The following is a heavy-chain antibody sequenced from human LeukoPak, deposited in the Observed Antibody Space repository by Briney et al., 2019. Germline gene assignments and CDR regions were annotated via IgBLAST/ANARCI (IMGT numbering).Heavy chain of an antibody. CDR2: IRYDGSNK. V-gene: IGHV3-30*02. CDR1: GSTFSSYG. CDR3: AKDTPYSYGPRKPAYYMDV. Sequence: GGSLRLSCAASGSTFSSYGMHWVRQAPGKGLEWVAFIRYDGSNKYYADSVKGRFTISRDNSKNTLYLQMNSLRAEDTAVYYCAKDTPYSYGPRKPAYYMDVWGKGTTVTVSS. D-gene: IGHD5-18*01. J-gene: IGHJ6*03.